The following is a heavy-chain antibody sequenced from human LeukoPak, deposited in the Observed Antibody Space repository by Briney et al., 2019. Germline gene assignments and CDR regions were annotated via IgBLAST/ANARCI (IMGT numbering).Heavy chain of an antibody. CDR3: ARGLSNFGQQSNAFDY. CDR2: VNPNSGGT. D-gene: IGHD4-11*01. Sequence: GASVKVSCKASGYTFTGFYLHWVRQAPAQGLEWMGWVNPNSGGTNYALKFQGRVTMTRDTSTSTAYMEVSRLRSDDTAVYYCARGLSNFGQQSNAFDYWGPGTLVTVSS. CDR1: GYTFTGFY. J-gene: IGHJ4*02. V-gene: IGHV1-2*02.